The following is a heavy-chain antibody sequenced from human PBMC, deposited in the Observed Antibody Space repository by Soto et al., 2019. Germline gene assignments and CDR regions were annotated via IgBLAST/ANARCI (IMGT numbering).Heavy chain of an antibody. CDR1: GYTFTGYY. D-gene: IGHD2-21*02. Sequence: EASVKVSCKASGYTFTGYYMHWVRQAPGQGLEWMGWINPNSGGTNYAQKFQGRVTMTRDTSISTAYMELSRLRSDDTAVYYCARDWMVTPSGWFDPWGQGTLVTVSS. CDR2: INPNSGGT. CDR3: ARDWMVTPSGWFDP. V-gene: IGHV1-2*02. J-gene: IGHJ5*02.